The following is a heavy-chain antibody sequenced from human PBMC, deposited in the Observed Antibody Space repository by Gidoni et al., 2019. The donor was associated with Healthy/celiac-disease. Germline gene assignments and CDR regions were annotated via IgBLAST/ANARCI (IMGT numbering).Heavy chain of an antibody. CDR3: AKAAAGLPGYGMDV. V-gene: IGHV3-9*01. CDR2: ISWNSGSI. J-gene: IGHJ6*02. CDR1: GSTFDDYA. Sequence: EVQLVESGGGLVQPGRSLRLSCAASGSTFDDYAMHWVRQAPGKGLEWVSGISWNSGSIGYADSVKGRFTISRDNAKNSLYLQMNSLRAEDTALYYCAKAAAGLPGYGMDVWGQGTTVTVSS. D-gene: IGHD6-13*01.